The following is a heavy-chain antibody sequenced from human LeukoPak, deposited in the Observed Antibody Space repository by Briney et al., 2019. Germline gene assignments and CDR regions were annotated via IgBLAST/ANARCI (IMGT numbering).Heavy chain of an antibody. CDR3: ARGGQLLSE. J-gene: IGHJ4*02. V-gene: IGHV4-31*11. CDR2: IYYSGST. D-gene: IGHD2-2*01. CDR1: GGSFSGYY. Sequence: SETLSLTCAVYGGSFSGYYWSWIRQHPGKGLEWIGYIYYSGSTYYNPSLKSRVTISVDTSKNQFSLKLSSVTAADTAVYYCARGGQLLSEWGQGTLVTVSS.